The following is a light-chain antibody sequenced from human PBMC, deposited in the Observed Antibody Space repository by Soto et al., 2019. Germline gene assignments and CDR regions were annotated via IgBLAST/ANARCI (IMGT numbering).Light chain of an antibody. Sequence: QSALTQPPSASGTPGQRVTISCSGGSFNIGTNAVNWYQQLPGTAPKLLIYNNNQRPSGVPDRFSGSKSGTSASLAISGLQSEDVADYYCAAWDDSLNGYVFGTGTKVTVL. CDR3: AAWDDSLNGYV. J-gene: IGLJ1*01. CDR1: SFNIGTNA. V-gene: IGLV1-44*01. CDR2: NNN.